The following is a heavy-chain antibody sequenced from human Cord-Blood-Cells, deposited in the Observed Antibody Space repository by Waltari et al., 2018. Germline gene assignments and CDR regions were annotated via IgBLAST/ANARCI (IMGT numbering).Heavy chain of an antibody. CDR1: GFTFSSYG. CDR2: IRDDGSNK. D-gene: IGHD2-8*01. Sequence: QVQLVESGGGVVQPGGSLRLSCAASGFTFSSYGMHWVRQAPGKGLEWVACIRDDGSNKYYADSVKGRFTISRDNSKNTLYLQMNSLRAEDTAVYYCAKAMGGGFDYWGRGTLVTVSS. V-gene: IGHV3-30*02. J-gene: IGHJ4*02. CDR3: AKAMGGGFDY.